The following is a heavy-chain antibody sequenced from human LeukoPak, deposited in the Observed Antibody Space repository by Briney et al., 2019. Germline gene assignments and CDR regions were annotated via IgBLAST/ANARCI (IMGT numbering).Heavy chain of an antibody. CDR1: GFKFKNYW. CDR3: ARLSPSGWFGYFQQ. CDR2: ISSSSSTI. Sequence: PGGSLRLSCIVSGFKFKNYWMSWVRQAPGKGLEWVSYISSSSSTIYYADSVKGRFTISRDNAKNSLYLRMNSLRAEDTAMYYCARLSPSGWFGYFQQWGQGTLVTVSA. J-gene: IGHJ1*01. V-gene: IGHV3-48*01. D-gene: IGHD6-19*01.